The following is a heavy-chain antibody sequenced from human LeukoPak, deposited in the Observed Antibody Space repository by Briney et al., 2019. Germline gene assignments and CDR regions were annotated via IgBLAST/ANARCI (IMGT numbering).Heavy chain of an antibody. Sequence: GGSLRLSCAASGFTFSSYGMHWVRQAPGKGLEWVAVISYDGSNKYYADSVKGRFTISRDNSKNTLYLQMNSLRAEDTAVYYCAKDRNYYDSSGYLGRYFDYWGQGTLVTVSS. CDR2: ISYDGSNK. V-gene: IGHV3-30*18. CDR3: AKDRNYYDSSGYLGRYFDY. J-gene: IGHJ4*02. D-gene: IGHD3-22*01. CDR1: GFTFSSYG.